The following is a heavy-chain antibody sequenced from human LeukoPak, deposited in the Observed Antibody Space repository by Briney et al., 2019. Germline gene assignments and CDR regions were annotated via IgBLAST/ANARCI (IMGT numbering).Heavy chain of an antibody. CDR1: GGSISSYY. Sequence: KPSETLSLTCTVSGGSISSYYWSWIRQPPGKGLEWIGYIYYSGSTNYNPSLKSRVTISVDTSKNQFSLQLNSVTPEDTAVYYCARDDLAYCGGDCSPNRFDPWGQGTLVTVSS. J-gene: IGHJ5*02. V-gene: IGHV4-59*12. CDR3: ARDDLAYCGGDCSPNRFDP. CDR2: IYYSGST. D-gene: IGHD2-21*01.